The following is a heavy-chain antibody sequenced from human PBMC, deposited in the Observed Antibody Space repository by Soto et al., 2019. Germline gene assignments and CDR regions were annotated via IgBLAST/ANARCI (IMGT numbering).Heavy chain of an antibody. Sequence: EVQLVESGGGLVQPGGSLKLSCAASGFTFSGSAMHWVRQASGKGLEWVGRIRSKANSYATAYAASVKGRFTISRDDSKNTAYLQMNSLKTEDTAVYYCTRPNSGSPFDYWGQGTLVTVSS. D-gene: IGHD2-15*01. CDR2: IRSKANSYAT. J-gene: IGHJ4*02. CDR1: GFTFSGSA. CDR3: TRPNSGSPFDY. V-gene: IGHV3-73*01.